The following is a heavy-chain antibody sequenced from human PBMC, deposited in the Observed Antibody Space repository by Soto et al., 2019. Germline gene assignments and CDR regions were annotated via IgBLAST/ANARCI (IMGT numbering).Heavy chain of an antibody. V-gene: IGHV1-69*01. J-gene: IGHJ4*02. Sequence: QVQLVQSGAEVKKPGSSVKVSCKASGGTFNTHTISWVRQAPGQGLEWMGGIIPVFGTTNYAQNFQGRVTITADEATSTAYMELSSLISEDTAVYYCARVSRRGQLLGNCDYWGQGTLGTVAS. CDR2: IIPVFGTT. CDR1: GGTFNTHT. CDR3: ARVSRRGQLLGNCDY. D-gene: IGHD3-10*01.